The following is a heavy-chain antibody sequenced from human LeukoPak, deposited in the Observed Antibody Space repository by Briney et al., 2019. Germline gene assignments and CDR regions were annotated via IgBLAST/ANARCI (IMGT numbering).Heavy chain of an antibody. CDR1: GGSISSYY. CDR2: IHYTGST. Sequence: KPSETLSLTCTVSGGSISSYYWSWIRQPPGKGLEWIGYIHYTGSTNYNPSLNSRITMSVDTPNNQFSLRLTSVTATDTAVYYCARLHALGAEEFDPWGQGALVTVSS. J-gene: IGHJ5*02. V-gene: IGHV4-59*12. D-gene: IGHD3-16*01. CDR3: ARLHALGAEEFDP.